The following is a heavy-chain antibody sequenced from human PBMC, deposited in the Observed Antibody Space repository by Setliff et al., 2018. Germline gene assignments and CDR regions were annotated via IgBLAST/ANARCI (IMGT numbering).Heavy chain of an antibody. J-gene: IGHJ6*03. D-gene: IGHD5-18*01. CDR3: AREGVDTRSSTDYRYYMDV. CDR1: GYTFTSYG. Sequence: AASVKVSCKASGYTFTSYGVSWVRQAPGQGLEWMGWISTYTANTKYAQRFQDRVTIITDESTSTAYMELSSLRTEDTAVYYCAREGVDTRSSTDYRYYMDVWGKGTTVTVSS. V-gene: IGHV1-18*01. CDR2: ISTYTANT.